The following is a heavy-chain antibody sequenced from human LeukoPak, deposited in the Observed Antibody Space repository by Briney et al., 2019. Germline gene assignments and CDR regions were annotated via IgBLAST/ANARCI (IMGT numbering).Heavy chain of an antibody. Sequence: GGSLRLSCAVSGFTFSSYAMSWVRQAPGKGLEWVSAISGSGGNTYYADSVKGRFTISRDNSKNTLYLQMNSLRAEDTAVYYCAKGGTTLGYYFDYWGQGTLVTVSS. D-gene: IGHD1-1*01. CDR2: ISGSGGNT. CDR3: AKGGTTLGYYFDY. V-gene: IGHV3-23*01. J-gene: IGHJ4*02. CDR1: GFTFSSYA.